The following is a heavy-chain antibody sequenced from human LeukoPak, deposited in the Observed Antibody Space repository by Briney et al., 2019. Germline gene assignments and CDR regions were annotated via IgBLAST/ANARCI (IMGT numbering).Heavy chain of an antibody. CDR2: ISGSGGST. CDR1: GFPFNNYA. D-gene: IGHD4-17*01. Sequence: PGGSLRLSCAASGFPFNNYAMGWVRQAPGKGLEWVSSISGSGGSTYYADSVKGRITISRDNSKSTLYLQMNSLRAEDTAVYYCAKPTTVTGRKLQAFDYGGQGTLVTVSS. V-gene: IGHV3-23*01. J-gene: IGHJ4*02. CDR3: AKPTTVTGRKLQAFDY.